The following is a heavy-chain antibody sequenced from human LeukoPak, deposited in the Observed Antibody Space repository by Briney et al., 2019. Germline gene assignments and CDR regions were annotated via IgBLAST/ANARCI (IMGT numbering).Heavy chain of an antibody. CDR2: ISWNSGSI. CDR1: GFTFDDYA. J-gene: IGHJ3*02. V-gene: IGHV3-9*01. D-gene: IGHD3-9*01. Sequence: GGSLRLSCAASGFTFDDYAMHWVRHAPGKGLEWVSGISWNSGSIGYADSVKGRFTISRDNAKNSLYLQMNSLRAEDTALYYCAKDKLVNAFDIWGQGTMVTVSS. CDR3: AKDKLVNAFDI.